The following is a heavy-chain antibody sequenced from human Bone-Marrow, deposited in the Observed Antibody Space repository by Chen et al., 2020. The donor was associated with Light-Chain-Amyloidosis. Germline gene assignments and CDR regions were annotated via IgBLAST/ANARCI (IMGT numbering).Heavy chain of an antibody. V-gene: IGHV4-38-2*02. Sequence: QLQLQESGPGLVKPSETLSLTCTVSGGSISSGYSWGWIRQPPGKGLEWIAMINHSGNTYQNPSLKSRVTISVDTSKNQFSLKLSSVTAADTAVYYCARARLNMVRGVAPYYFDYWGQGTLVTVSS. CDR2: INHSGNT. D-gene: IGHD3-10*01. CDR1: GGSISSGYS. CDR3: ARARLNMVRGVAPYYFDY. J-gene: IGHJ4*02.